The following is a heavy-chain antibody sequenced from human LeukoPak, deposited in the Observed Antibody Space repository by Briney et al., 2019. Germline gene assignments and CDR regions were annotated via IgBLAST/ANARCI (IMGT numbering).Heavy chain of an antibody. CDR1: GFSLSTSGVG. Sequence: ESGPTLVNPIQTLTLTCTFSGFSLSTSGVGVGWIRQPPGKALEWLALIYWDDDKRYSPSLKSRLTITKDTSKNQVVLTMTNMDPVDTATYYCARQPLWFGEFPFDYWGQGTLVTVSS. CDR3: ARQPLWFGEFPFDY. D-gene: IGHD3-10*01. CDR2: IYWDDDK. J-gene: IGHJ4*02. V-gene: IGHV2-5*02.